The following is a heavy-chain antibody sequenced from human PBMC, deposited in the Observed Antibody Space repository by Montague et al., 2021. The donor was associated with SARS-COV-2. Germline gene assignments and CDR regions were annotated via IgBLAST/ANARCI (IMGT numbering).Heavy chain of an antibody. CDR2: IYTSGGT. CDR3: ARGRGGYYDSSGYYRTGGAFDI. Sequence: TLSLTCTVSDDSISSGTYHWSWIRQPAGKGLEWIGRIYTSGGTNYNPSLKSRVAISVDTSKNQFSLKLSSVTAADTAVYYCARGRGGYYDSSGYYRTGGAFDIWGQGTMVTVSS. J-gene: IGHJ3*02. D-gene: IGHD3-22*01. CDR1: DDSISSGTYH. V-gene: IGHV4-61*02.